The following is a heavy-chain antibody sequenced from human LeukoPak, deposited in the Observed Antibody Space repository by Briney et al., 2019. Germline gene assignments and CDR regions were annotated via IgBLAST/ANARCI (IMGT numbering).Heavy chain of an antibody. CDR3: ARDRSHYYDSSGYDC. Sequence: SETLSLTCTVSGGSISSYYWSWVRQPPGKGLEWIGYIYYSGSTNYNPSLKSRVTISVDTSKNQFSLKLSSETAADTAVYYCARDRSHYYDSSGYDCWGQGTLVTVSS. V-gene: IGHV4-59*01. CDR2: IYYSGST. D-gene: IGHD3-22*01. CDR1: GGSISSYY. J-gene: IGHJ4*02.